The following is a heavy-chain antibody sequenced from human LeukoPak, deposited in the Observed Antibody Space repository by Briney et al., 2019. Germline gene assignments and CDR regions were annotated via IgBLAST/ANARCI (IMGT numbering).Heavy chain of an antibody. CDR2: ISGSGGST. D-gene: IGHD5-12*01. Sequence: GGSLRLSCAASGFTFSNYAMTWVRQAPGRGLEWVSAISGSGGSTHNADSVKGRFTISRDNTKNTLYLQMNSLRAEDTAVYYCARELVATIRLSWYYYGMDVWGQGTTVTVSS. V-gene: IGHV3-23*01. CDR1: GFTFSNYA. CDR3: ARELVATIRLSWYYYGMDV. J-gene: IGHJ6*02.